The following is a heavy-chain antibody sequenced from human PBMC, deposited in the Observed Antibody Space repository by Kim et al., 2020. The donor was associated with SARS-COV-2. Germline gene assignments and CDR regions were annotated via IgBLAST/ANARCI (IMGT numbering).Heavy chain of an antibody. CDR1: GGTFSSYA. V-gene: IGHV1-69*13. Sequence: SVKVSCKASGGTFSSYAISWVRQAPGQGLEWMGGIIPIFGTANYAQKFQGRVTITADESTSTAYMELSSLRSEDTAVYYCASRRAYFYGMDVWGQGTTVTVSS. CDR2: IIPIFGTA. CDR3: ASRRAYFYGMDV. J-gene: IGHJ6*02.